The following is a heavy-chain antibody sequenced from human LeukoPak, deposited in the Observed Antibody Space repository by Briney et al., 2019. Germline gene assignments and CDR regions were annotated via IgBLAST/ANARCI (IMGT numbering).Heavy chain of an antibody. CDR3: ARAPWTVSFDY. J-gene: IGHJ4*02. V-gene: IGHV3-21*01. CDR1: GFTFSSYS. Sequence: GGSLRLSCAASGFTFSSYSMNWVRQAPGKGLEWVSSISSSSSYIYYADSVKGRFTISRDNAKNSLYLQMSSLRAEDTAVYYCARAPWTVSFDYWGQGTLVTVSS. D-gene: IGHD3/OR15-3a*01. CDR2: ISSSSSYI.